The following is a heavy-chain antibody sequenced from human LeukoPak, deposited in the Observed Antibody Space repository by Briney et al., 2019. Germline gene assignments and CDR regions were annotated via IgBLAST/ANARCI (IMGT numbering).Heavy chain of an antibody. CDR3: AKDIAIFGVVAYYFHY. D-gene: IGHD3-3*01. Sequence: PGGSLRLSCAASGFTFDDYAMHWVRQAPGKGLEWVSGISWNSGSIGYADPVKGRFTISRDNAKNSLYLQMNSLRAEDTAVYYCAKDIAIFGVVAYYFHYWGQGTLVTVSS. CDR1: GFTFDDYA. V-gene: IGHV3-9*01. CDR2: ISWNSGSI. J-gene: IGHJ4*02.